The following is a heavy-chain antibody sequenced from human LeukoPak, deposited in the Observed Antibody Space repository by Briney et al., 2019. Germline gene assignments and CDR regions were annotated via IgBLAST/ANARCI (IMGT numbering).Heavy chain of an antibody. CDR1: GFTFSSYG. Sequence: GGSLRLSCAASGFTFSSYGMHWVRQAPGKGLEWVAVIWYDGSNKYYADSVKGRFTISRDNSKNTLHLQMNSLRAEDTAVYYCAKEDGYNWEPIDYWGQGTLVTVSS. D-gene: IGHD5-24*01. CDR3: AKEDGYNWEPIDY. J-gene: IGHJ4*02. V-gene: IGHV3-33*03. CDR2: IWYDGSNK.